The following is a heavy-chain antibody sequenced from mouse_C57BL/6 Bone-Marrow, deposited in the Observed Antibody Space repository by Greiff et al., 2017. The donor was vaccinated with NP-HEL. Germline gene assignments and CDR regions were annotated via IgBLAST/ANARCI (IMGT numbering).Heavy chain of an antibody. J-gene: IGHJ2*01. Sequence: VQLKESVAELVRPGASVKLSCTASGFNIKNTYMHWVKQRPEQGLEWIGRIDPANGNTKYAPKFQGKATITADTSSNTAYLQLSSLTSEDTAIYYCASTTVVEEGFDYWGQGTTLTVSS. D-gene: IGHD1-1*01. V-gene: IGHV14-3*01. CDR1: GFNIKNTY. CDR3: ASTTVVEEGFDY. CDR2: IDPANGNT.